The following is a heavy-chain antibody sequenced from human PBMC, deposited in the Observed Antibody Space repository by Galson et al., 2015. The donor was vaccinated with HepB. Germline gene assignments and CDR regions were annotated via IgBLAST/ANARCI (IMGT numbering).Heavy chain of an antibody. Sequence: PALVKPTQTLTLTCTFSGFSLSTSGMCVSWIRQPPGKALEWLARIDWDDDKYYSTSLKTRLTISKDTSKNQVVLTMTNMDPVDTATYYCARTSNYYDSSGYYKQYYFDYWGQGTLVTVSS. V-gene: IGHV2-70*11. CDR3: ARTSNYYDSSGYYKQYYFDY. D-gene: IGHD3-22*01. CDR1: GFSLSTSGMC. J-gene: IGHJ4*02. CDR2: IDWDDDK.